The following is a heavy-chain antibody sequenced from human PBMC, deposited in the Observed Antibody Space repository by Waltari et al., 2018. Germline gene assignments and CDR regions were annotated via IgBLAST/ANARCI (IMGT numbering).Heavy chain of an antibody. CDR1: GYTLTELS. Sequence: QVQLVQSGAEVKKPGASVKVSCKVSGYTLTELSMHWVRQAPGKGLEWMGGFDPEDGETIYAQKFQGRVTMTEDTSTDTAYMELSSLRSEDTAVYYCATRSAAGEPPHYYYYMDVWGKGTTVTISS. D-gene: IGHD6-13*01. CDR3: ATRSAAGEPPHYYYYMDV. J-gene: IGHJ6*03. V-gene: IGHV1-24*01. CDR2: FDPEDGET.